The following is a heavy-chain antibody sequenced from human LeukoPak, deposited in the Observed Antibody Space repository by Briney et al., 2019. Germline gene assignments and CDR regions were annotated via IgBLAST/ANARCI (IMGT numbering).Heavy chain of an antibody. CDR2: MYSGGST. J-gene: IGHJ4*02. V-gene: IGHV3-66*01. CDR1: GFTFGTYA. CDR3: ARKDKYCSGSSCYSLHFDY. D-gene: IGHD2-15*01. Sequence: GGSLRLSCAASGFTFGTYAMTWVRQAPGKGLEWVSVMYSGGSTYYADSVKGRFTISRDNSKNTLYLQMNSLRAEDTAVYYCARKDKYCSGSSCYSLHFDYRGQGTLVTVSS.